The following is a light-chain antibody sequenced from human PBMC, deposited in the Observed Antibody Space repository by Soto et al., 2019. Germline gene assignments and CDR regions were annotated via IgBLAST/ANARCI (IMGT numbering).Light chain of an antibody. CDR3: QQYYTNSWS. CDR2: WAS. J-gene: IGKJ1*01. CDR1: QSVLHSPNNKNY. V-gene: IGKV4-1*01. Sequence: DIVMTQSPDSLAVSLGERATINCKSSQSVLHSPNNKNYLAWYQHIPGQSPKMLIYWASFRESGVPDRFSGSGSGTDFTLTISSLQSEDVAVYYCQQYYTNSWSFGQGTKVDIK.